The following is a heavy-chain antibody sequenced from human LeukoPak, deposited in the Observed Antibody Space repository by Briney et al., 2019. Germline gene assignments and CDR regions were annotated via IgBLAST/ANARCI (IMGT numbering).Heavy chain of an antibody. CDR3: ARGLNSGSYYWFDP. D-gene: IGHD1-26*01. CDR2: ISYSGST. V-gene: IGHV4-59*12. Sequence: SETLSLTCTVSGGSISSYYWSWIRQPPGKGLEWIGYISYSGSTNYSPSLKSRVTISVDRSKNQFSLKLSSVTAADTAVYYCARGLNSGSYYWFDPWGQGTLVTVSS. J-gene: IGHJ5*02. CDR1: GGSISSYY.